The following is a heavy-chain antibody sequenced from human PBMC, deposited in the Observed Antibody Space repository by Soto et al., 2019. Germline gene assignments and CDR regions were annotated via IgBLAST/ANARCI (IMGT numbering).Heavy chain of an antibody. CDR3: ARGGTMVRGAPDY. Sequence: VQLVESGGGLVQPGGSLRLSCAASGFTFSDYYMSWIRQAPGKGLEWVSYISSSSSYTNYADSVKGRFTISRDNAKNSLYLQMNSLRAEDTAVYYCARGGTMVRGAPDYWGQGTLVTVSS. J-gene: IGHJ4*02. D-gene: IGHD3-10*01. CDR2: ISSSSSYT. V-gene: IGHV3-11*06. CDR1: GFTFSDYY.